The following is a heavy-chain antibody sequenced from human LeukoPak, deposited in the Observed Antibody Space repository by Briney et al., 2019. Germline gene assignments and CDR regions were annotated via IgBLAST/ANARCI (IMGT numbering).Heavy chain of an antibody. CDR1: GGSFSGYY. J-gene: IGHJ3*02. CDR3: ARGHRVNIVLMVYAIPASAFDI. D-gene: IGHD2-8*01. Sequence: NASEPLSLTCAVYGGSFSGYYWSWLRQPPGKGLEWLGEINHSGSTNYNPSLKSRVTISVDTSKNQFSLKLSSVTAADTAVYYCARGHRVNIVLMVYAIPASAFDIWGQGTMVTVSS. CDR2: INHSGST. V-gene: IGHV4-34*01.